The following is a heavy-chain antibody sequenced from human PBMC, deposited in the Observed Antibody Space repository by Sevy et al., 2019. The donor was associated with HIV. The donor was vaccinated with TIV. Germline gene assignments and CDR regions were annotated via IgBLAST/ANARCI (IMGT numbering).Heavy chain of an antibody. CDR3: ARPYYYDSSGYHLGY. V-gene: IGHV3-30*03. CDR2: ISYDGSNK. Sequence: GGSLRLSCAASGFTFSSYGMHWVRHAPGKGLEWVAVISYDGSNKYYADSVKGRFTISRDNSKNTLYLQMNSLRAEDTAVYYCARPYYYDSSGYHLGYWGQGTLVTVSS. J-gene: IGHJ4*02. D-gene: IGHD3-22*01. CDR1: GFTFSSYG.